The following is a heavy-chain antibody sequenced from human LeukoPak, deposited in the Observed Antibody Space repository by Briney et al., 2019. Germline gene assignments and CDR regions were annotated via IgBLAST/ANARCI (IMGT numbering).Heavy chain of an antibody. CDR2: IIPILGIA. J-gene: IGHJ5*02. CDR1: GGTFSSYT. D-gene: IGHD1-7*01. V-gene: IGHV1-69*02. Sequence: HRASVKVSCKASGGTFSSYTISWVRQAPGQGLEWMGRIIPILGIANYAQKFQGRVTITADKSTSTAYMELSSLRSEDTAVYYCARAGGTWNSKEHNWFDPWGQGTLVTVSS. CDR3: ARAGGTWNSKEHNWFDP.